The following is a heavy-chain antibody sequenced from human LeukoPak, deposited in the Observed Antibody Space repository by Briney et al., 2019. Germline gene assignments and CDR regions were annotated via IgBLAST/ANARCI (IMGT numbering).Heavy chain of an antibody. D-gene: IGHD3-3*01. CDR3: ATTYYDFWGGYYSYFDY. CDR2: ISGSGGST. V-gene: IGHV3-23*01. CDR1: GFTFSSYA. Sequence: GGSLRLSCAASGFTFSSYAMSWVRQAPGKGLEWVSAISGSGGSTYYADSVKGRFTISRDNSKNTLYLQMNSLRAEDTAVYYCATTYYDFWGGYYSYFDYWGQGTLVTVSS. J-gene: IGHJ4*02.